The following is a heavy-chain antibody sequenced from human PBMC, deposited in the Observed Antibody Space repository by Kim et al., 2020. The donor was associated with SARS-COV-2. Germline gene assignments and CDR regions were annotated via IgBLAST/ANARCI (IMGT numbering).Heavy chain of an antibody. CDR1: GFTFSSYG. V-gene: IGHV3-33*01. J-gene: IGHJ4*02. CDR3: ARDRIRWGFDY. D-gene: IGHD4-17*01. Sequence: GGSLRLSCAASGFTFSSYGMHWVRQAPGKGLEWVAVIWYDGSNKYYADSVKGRFTISRDNSKNTLYLQMNSLRAEDTAVYYCARDRIRWGFDYWGQGTLVTVSS. CDR2: IWYDGSNK.